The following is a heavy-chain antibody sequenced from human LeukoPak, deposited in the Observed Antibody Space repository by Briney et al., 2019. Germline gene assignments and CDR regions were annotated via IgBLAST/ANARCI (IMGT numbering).Heavy chain of an antibody. D-gene: IGHD4-17*01. CDR1: GGSFSGYY. V-gene: IGHV4-34*01. CDR3: ARDFAVTTAYYYGVDV. CDR2: INHSGST. J-gene: IGHJ6*02. Sequence: SETLSLTCAVYGGSFSGYYWSWIRQPPGKGLEWIGEINHSGSTNYNPSLKSRVTISVDTPKNQFSLKLSSVTAADTAVYYCARDFAVTTAYYYGVDVWGQGITVTVSS.